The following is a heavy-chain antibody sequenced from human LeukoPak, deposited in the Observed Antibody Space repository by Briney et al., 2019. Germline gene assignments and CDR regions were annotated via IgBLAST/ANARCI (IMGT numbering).Heavy chain of an antibody. CDR2: ISGSGGST. CDR1: GFTFSSYA. D-gene: IGHD6-19*01. J-gene: IGHJ4*02. CDR3: AKRSAESSGYFDY. Sequence: GGSLRLSCAASGFTFSSYAMSWVRQAPGKGLEWVSAISGSGGSTYYADSVQGRFTISRDNSKNTLYLQMNSLRAEDTAVYYCAKRSAESSGYFDYWGQGTLVTVSS. V-gene: IGHV3-23*01.